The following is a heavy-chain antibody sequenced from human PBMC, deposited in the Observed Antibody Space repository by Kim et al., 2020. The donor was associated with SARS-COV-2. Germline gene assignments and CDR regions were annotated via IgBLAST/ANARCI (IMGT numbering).Heavy chain of an antibody. V-gene: IGHV3-53*04. CDR3: ARDGGSSSSDRYYYYMDV. D-gene: IGHD6-6*01. CDR2: IYSGGST. CDR1: GFTVSSNY. Sequence: GGSLRLSCAASGFTVSSNYMSWVRQAPGKGLEWVSVIYSGGSTYYADSVKGRFTISRHNSKNTLYLQMNSLRAEDTAVYYCARDGGSSSSDRYYYYMDVWGKGTTVTVSS. J-gene: IGHJ6*03.